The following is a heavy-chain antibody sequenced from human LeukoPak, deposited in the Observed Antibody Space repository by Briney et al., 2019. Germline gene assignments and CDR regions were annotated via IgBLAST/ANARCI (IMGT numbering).Heavy chain of an antibody. Sequence: ASVKVSCKASGGTFSSYAISWVRQAPGQGLEWMGGIIPIFGTANYAQKFQGRVTITTDESTSTAYMELSSLRSEDTAVYYCASNSVLLRPLDYWGQGTLVTVSS. CDR3: ASNSVLLRPLDY. CDR1: GGTFSSYA. CDR2: IIPIFGTA. V-gene: IGHV1-69*05. J-gene: IGHJ4*02. D-gene: IGHD1-26*01.